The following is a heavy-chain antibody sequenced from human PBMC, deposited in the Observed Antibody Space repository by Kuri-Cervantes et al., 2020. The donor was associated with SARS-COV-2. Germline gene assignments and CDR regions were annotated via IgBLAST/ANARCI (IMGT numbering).Heavy chain of an antibody. CDR1: GFTFSSSW. D-gene: IGHD6-19*01. J-gene: IGHJ5*02. CDR3: VRGCGPNSIAVAGTINPNWFDP. V-gene: IGHV3-52*01. CDR2: IKCDGSEK. Sequence: GVSLKISCAASGFTFSSSWMHWVCQAPEKGLEWVADIKCDGSEKYYVDSVKGRLTISRDNAKNSLYLQVNCLRAEDMTVYYCVRGCGPNSIAVAGTINPNWFDPWGQGTLVTVSS.